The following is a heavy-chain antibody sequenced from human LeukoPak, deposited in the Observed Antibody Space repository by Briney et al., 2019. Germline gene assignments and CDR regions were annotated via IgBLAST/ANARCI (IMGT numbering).Heavy chain of an antibody. V-gene: IGHV1-8*03. CDR2: MNPNSGNT. CDR1: GYTFTSYD. Sequence: ASVKVSCKASGYTFTSYDINWVRQATGQGLEWMGWMNPNSGNTGYAQKFQGRVTITRNTSISTAYMELSSLRSEDTAVYYCARGRDRVFGAFRSYYYMDVWGKGTAVTVSS. CDR3: ARGRDRVFGAFRSYYYMDV. D-gene: IGHD3-3*01. J-gene: IGHJ6*03.